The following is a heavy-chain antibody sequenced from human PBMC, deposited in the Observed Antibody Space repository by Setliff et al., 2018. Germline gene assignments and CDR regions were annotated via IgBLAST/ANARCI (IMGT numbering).Heavy chain of an antibody. V-gene: IGHV4-59*11. D-gene: IGHD3-3*01. CDR3: ARGKTFFGAFIRAFDI. J-gene: IGHJ3*02. CDR2: IYYSGNT. CDR1: GGSIDSHY. Sequence: SETLSLTCSVSGGSIDSHYWSWIRQPPGKGLEWIGSIYYSGNTNYNPSLKSRVTISIDTTKNQFSLKLSSVTAADTAVYHCARGKTFFGAFIRAFDIWGQGRMVTVSS.